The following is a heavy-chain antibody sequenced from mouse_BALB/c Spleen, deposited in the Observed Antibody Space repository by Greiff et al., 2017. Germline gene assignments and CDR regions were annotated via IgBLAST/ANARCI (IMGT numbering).Heavy chain of an antibody. Sequence: VKLVESGPGLVQPSQSLSITCTVSGFSLTSYGVHWVRQSPGKGLEWLGVIWSGGSTDYNAAFISRLSISKDNSKSQVFFKMNSLQANDTAIYYSARKGYYYGSSPLDYWGQGTTLTVSS. CDR3: ARKGYYYGSSPLDY. CDR2: IWSGGST. J-gene: IGHJ2*01. V-gene: IGHV2-2*02. D-gene: IGHD1-1*01. CDR1: GFSLTSYG.